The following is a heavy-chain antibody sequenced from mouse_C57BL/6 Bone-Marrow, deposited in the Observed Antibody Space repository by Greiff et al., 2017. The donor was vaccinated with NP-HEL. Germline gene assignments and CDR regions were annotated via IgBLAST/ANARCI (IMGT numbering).Heavy chain of an antibody. Sequence: VQLQQPGAELVKPGASVKLSCKASGYTFTSYWMHWVKQRPGQGLEWIGMIHPNSGSTNYNEKFKSKATLTVDKSSSTAYMQLSSLTSEDSAVYYCARGGITTVVKGFAYWGQGTLVTVSA. CDR2: IHPNSGST. CDR3: ARGGITTVVKGFAY. V-gene: IGHV1-64*01. J-gene: IGHJ3*01. CDR1: GYTFTSYW. D-gene: IGHD1-1*01.